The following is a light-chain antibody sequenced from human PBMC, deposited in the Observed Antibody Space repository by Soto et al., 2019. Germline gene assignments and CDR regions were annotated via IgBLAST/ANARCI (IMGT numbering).Light chain of an antibody. J-gene: IGKJ2*01. V-gene: IGKV3-20*01. Sequence: EIVLTQSPGTLSLSPGERATLSCRASQSITSNFLAWCQQKPGQAPRLLIYGASTRAAGVPDRFSGCGSGPEFTLTITRREPEDVAVYYCQQDGGSPLIYPFGQGTKLWVK. CDR3: QQDGGSPLIYP. CDR2: GAS. CDR1: QSITSNF.